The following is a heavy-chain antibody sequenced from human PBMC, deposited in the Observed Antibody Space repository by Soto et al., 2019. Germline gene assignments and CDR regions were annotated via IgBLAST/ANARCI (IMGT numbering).Heavy chain of an antibody. V-gene: IGHV3-30-3*01. CDR2: ISYDGSNK. CDR1: GFTFSSYA. D-gene: IGHD6-13*01. J-gene: IGHJ6*02. Sequence: GGSLRLSCAASGFTFSSYAMHWVRQAPGKGLEWVAVISYDGSNKYYADSVKGRFTISRDNSKNTLYLQMNSLRAEDTAVYYCERDRALAAGFYGMDVWGQGTKVTVYS. CDR3: ERDRALAAGFYGMDV.